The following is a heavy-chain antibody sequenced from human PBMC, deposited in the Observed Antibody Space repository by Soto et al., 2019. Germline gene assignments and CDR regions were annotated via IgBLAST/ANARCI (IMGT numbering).Heavy chain of an antibody. Sequence: GFLRLCGEASGFVFTRYSITCVRQAPGKGLEWVSYISTSSNTVYNADSVKGRFTISRDNAKNSLYLQMNSLRDEDTAVYYWARNIADGHDQMDVWGQGTTVTVSS. V-gene: IGHV3-48*02. CDR3: ARNIADGHDQMDV. D-gene: IGHD1-1*01. CDR1: GFVFTRYS. J-gene: IGHJ6*02. CDR2: ISTSSNTV.